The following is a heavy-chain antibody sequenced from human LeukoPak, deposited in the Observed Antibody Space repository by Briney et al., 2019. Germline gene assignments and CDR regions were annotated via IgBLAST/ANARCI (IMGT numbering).Heavy chain of an antibody. CDR1: RFTFSSYW. CDR2: ISSSSSYI. CDR3: ARDQGYCSSTSCYLRPY. D-gene: IGHD2-2*01. J-gene: IGHJ4*02. V-gene: IGHV3-21*01. Sequence: GGSLRLSCAASRFTFSSYWMSWVRQAPGKGLEWVSSISSSSSYIYYADSVKGRFTISRDNAKNSLYLQMNSLRAEDTAVYYCARDQGYCSSTSCYLRPYWGQGTLVTVSS.